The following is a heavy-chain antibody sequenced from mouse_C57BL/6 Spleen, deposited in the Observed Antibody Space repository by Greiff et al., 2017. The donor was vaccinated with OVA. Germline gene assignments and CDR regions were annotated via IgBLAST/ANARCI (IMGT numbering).Heavy chain of an antibody. CDR3: ARGDSSGEGYFDY. Sequence: EVQLQQSGPGLVKPSQSLSLTCSVTGYSITSGYYWNWIRQFPGNKLEWMGYISYDGSNNYNPSLKNRISITRDTSKNQFFLKLNSVTTEDTATYYCARGDSSGEGYFDYWGQGTTLTVSS. J-gene: IGHJ2*01. CDR2: ISYDGSN. CDR1: GYSITSGYY. V-gene: IGHV3-6*01. D-gene: IGHD3-2*02.